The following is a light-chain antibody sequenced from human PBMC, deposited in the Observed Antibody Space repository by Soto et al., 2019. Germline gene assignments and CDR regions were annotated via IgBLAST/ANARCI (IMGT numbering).Light chain of an antibody. V-gene: IGKV3-15*01. J-gene: IGKJ2*01. CDR1: QSISNN. CDR3: HQYNNWPPMHT. CDR2: AAS. Sequence: IVMTQSPATLSVFPGERATLSRRASQSISNNLAWLQQKPGQAPRLLIYAASTRATGVPARFSGSGSGTDFTLTISSLQPEDFADYYCHQYNNWPPMHTFGQGTKLEIK.